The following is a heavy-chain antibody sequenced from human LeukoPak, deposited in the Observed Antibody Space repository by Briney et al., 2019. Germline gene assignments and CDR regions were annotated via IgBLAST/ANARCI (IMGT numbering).Heavy chain of an antibody. V-gene: IGHV3-21*01. CDR1: GFTFSTYA. CDR2: ISSSSSYI. CDR3: ARDLSPPYYDSSGSHFDY. D-gene: IGHD3-22*01. Sequence: GGSLRLSCAASGFTFSTYAMVWVRQAPGKRLEWVSSISSSSSYIYYADSVKGRFTISRDNAKNSLYLQMNSLRAEDTAVYYCARDLSPPYYDSSGSHFDYWGQGTLVTVSS. J-gene: IGHJ4*02.